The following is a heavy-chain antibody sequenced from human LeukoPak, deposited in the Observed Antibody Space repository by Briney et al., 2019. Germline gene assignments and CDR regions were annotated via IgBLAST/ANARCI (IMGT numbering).Heavy chain of an antibody. CDR2: IKQDGSEK. CDR1: GFTFSSYW. CDR3: AREPYDYGDYGPS. J-gene: IGHJ5*02. Sequence: GGSLRLSCAASGFTFSSYWMSWVRQAPGKGLEWVANIKQDGSEKYYVDSVKGRFTISRDNAKNSLYLQMNSLRAEDTAVYYCAREPYDYGDYGPSWGQGTLVTVSS. D-gene: IGHD4-17*01. V-gene: IGHV3-7*01.